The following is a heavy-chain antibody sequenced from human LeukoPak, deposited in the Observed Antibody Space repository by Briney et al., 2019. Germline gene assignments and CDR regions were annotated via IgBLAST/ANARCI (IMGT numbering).Heavy chain of an antibody. V-gene: IGHV1-2*06. D-gene: IGHD5-18*01. J-gene: IGHJ6*02. CDR1: GYTFTGYY. CDR2: INPNSGGT. CDR3: ARDIRDTVMTGGYYYYGMDV. Sequence: ASVKVSCKASGYTFTGYYMHWVRQAPGQGLEWMGRINPNSGGTNYAQKFQGRVTMARDTSISTAYMELSRLRSDDTAVYYCARDIRDTVMTGGYYYYGMDVWGQGTTVTVSS.